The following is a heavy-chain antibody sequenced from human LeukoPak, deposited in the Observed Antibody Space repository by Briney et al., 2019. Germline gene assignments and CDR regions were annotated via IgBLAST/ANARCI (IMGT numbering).Heavy chain of an antibody. J-gene: IGHJ4*02. D-gene: IGHD4-23*01. CDR2: VSSSGNSA. CDR1: GFTFSNYA. V-gene: IGHV3-23*01. CDR3: ARGGNYKQEDY. Sequence: GGSLRLSCATSGFTFSNYAMGWVRQAPGKGLEWVSAVSSSGNSAVYTDSVRGRFTISRDNSKNTILLQMNSLRAEDTAVYYCARGGNYKQEDYWGQGTLVTVSS.